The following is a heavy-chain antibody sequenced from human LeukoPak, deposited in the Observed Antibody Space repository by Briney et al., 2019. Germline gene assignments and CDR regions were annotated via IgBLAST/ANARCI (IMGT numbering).Heavy chain of an antibody. J-gene: IGHJ3*02. Sequence: SETLSLTCAVYGGSFSGYYWSWIRQPPGKGLEWMGEINHSGSTNYNPSLKSRVTISVDTSKNQFSLKLSSVTAADTAVYYCVWGTGVEGITMVRGVMGEDGAFDIWGQGTMVTVSS. CDR2: INHSGST. CDR3: VWGTGVEGITMVRGVMGEDGAFDI. D-gene: IGHD3-10*01. V-gene: IGHV4-34*01. CDR1: GGSFSGYY.